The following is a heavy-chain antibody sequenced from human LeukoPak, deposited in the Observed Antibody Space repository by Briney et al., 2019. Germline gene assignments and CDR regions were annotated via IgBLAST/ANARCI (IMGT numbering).Heavy chain of an antibody. CDR2: ISYDGSNK. Sequence: GGSLRLSCEAPGSTFSSYAMHWVRQAQGKGLEWVAVISYDGSNKYYADSVKGRFTISRDNSKNTLYLQMNSLRAEDTAVYYCARETSWASERTNWFDPWGQGTLVTVSS. CDR3: ARETSWASERTNWFDP. V-gene: IGHV3-30-3*01. J-gene: IGHJ5*02. D-gene: IGHD2-2*01. CDR1: GSTFSSYA.